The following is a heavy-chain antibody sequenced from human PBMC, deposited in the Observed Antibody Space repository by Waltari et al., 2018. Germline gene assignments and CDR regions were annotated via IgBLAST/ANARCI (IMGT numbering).Heavy chain of an antibody. CDR2: IYHSGST. CDR3: ARDYYGSGSYYVFGDQTNWFDP. Sequence: QVQLQESGPGLVKPSETLSLTCAVSGYSISSGYYWGWIRQPPGEGLEGIGSIYHSGSTYYNPSLKSRVTISVDTSKNQFSLKLSSVTAADTAVYYCARDYYGSGSYYVFGDQTNWFDPWGQGTLVTVSS. V-gene: IGHV4-38-2*02. D-gene: IGHD3-10*01. J-gene: IGHJ5*02. CDR1: GYSISSGYY.